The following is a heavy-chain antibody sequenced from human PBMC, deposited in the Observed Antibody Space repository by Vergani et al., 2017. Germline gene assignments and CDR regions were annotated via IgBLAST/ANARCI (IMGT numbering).Heavy chain of an antibody. D-gene: IGHD4-17*01. CDR3: AKELTTVTIPNYFDY. CDR2: IRYDGSDK. Sequence: QVPLVESGGGVVQPGGSLRLSCAASGFTFNIYGMHWVRQAPGKGLEWVAFIRYDGSDKYYADSVKGRFTISRDNSRNTLYLQMNSLRADDTAVYYCAKELTTVTIPNYFDYWGQGTLVTVSS. J-gene: IGHJ4*02. V-gene: IGHV3-30*02. CDR1: GFTFNIYG.